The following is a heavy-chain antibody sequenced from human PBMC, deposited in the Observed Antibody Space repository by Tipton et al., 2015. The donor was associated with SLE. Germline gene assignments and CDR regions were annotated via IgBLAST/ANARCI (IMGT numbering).Heavy chain of an antibody. V-gene: IGHV3-7*01. Sequence: SLRLSCAASGFTFSSYWMTWVRQAPGRGLEWVANIKQEGSEKYYVDSVKGRFTISRDNAKNTLYLQMNSLRAEDTAVYYCARDVFTNYYYYGMDVWGQGTTVTVSS. CDR1: GFTFSSYW. CDR2: IKQEGSEK. J-gene: IGHJ6*02. CDR3: ARDVFTNYYYYGMDV.